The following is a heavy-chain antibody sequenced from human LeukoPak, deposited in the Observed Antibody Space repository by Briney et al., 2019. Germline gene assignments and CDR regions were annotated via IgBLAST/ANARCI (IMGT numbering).Heavy chain of an antibody. CDR1: GGSISGYY. CDR2: INHSGST. Sequence: SETLSLTCAVYGGSISGYYWSWIRQPPGKGLEWIGEINHSGSTNYNPSLKSRVTISVDTSKNQFSLKLSSVTAADTAVYYCARNFYGLYYYYGMDVWGQGTTVTVSS. J-gene: IGHJ6*02. V-gene: IGHV4-34*01. D-gene: IGHD2/OR15-2a*01. CDR3: ARNFYGLYYYYGMDV.